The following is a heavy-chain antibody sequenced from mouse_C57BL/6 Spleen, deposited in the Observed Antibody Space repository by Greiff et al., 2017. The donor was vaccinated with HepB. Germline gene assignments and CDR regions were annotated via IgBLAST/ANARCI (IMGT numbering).Heavy chain of an antibody. D-gene: IGHD2-5*01. Sequence: VQLQQSGPELVKPGASVKISCKASGYTFTDYYMNWVKQSHGKSLEWIGDINPNNGGTSYNQKFKGKATLTVDKSSSTAYMELRSLTSEDSAVYYCARTYYSNYVSYFDYWGQGTTLTVSS. V-gene: IGHV1-26*01. J-gene: IGHJ2*01. CDR2: INPNNGGT. CDR3: ARTYYSNYVSYFDY. CDR1: GYTFTDYY.